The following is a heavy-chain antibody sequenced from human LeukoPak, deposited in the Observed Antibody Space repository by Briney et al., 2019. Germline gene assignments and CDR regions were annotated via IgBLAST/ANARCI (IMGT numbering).Heavy chain of an antibody. CDR3: ARENRDDFWSGNNWFDP. Sequence: PSETLSPTCTVSGGSISSYYWSWIRQPAGKGLEWIGRIYTSGSTNYNPSLKSRVTMSVDTSKNQFSLKLSSVTAADTAVYYCARENRDDFWSGNNWFDPWGQGTLVTVSS. V-gene: IGHV4-4*07. J-gene: IGHJ5*02. D-gene: IGHD3-3*01. CDR1: GGSISSYY. CDR2: IYTSGST.